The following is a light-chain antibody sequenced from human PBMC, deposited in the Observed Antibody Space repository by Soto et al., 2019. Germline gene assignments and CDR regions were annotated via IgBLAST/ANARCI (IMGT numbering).Light chain of an antibody. CDR2: GSS. J-gene: IGKJ4*01. V-gene: IGKV3-15*01. CDR1: RNINRK. CDR3: QQYYDYPPLI. Sequence: EIVMTQSPATLSVSPGERATLSCRASRNINRKLAWYQQKPDQAPRLLISGSSSRATGIPARFSGSGYGTEFTLTISSLQSEDFAVYYCQQYYDYPPLICGGGTKVEIK.